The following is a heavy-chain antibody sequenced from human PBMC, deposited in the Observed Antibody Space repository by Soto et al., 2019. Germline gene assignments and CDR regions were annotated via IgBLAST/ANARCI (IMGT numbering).Heavy chain of an antibody. CDR1: GFTVSSKY. Sequence: EVHLVESGGGLVQPGGSLRLSCAASGFTVSSKYMSWVRQAPGKGLEWVSLIQSGGPTYYADSVKGRCTISRDTSENTLLLQMDSLRAEDTAVYYCARDDVLCDGGRCYGVPLDVCGKGTTVTVSS. CDR2: IQSGGPT. V-gene: IGHV3-66*01. D-gene: IGHD2-15*01. CDR3: ARDDVLCDGGRCYGVPLDV. J-gene: IGHJ6*04.